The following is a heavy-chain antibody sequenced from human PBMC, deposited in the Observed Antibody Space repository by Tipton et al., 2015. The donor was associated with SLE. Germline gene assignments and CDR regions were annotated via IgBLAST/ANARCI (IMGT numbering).Heavy chain of an antibody. D-gene: IGHD4-11*01. Sequence: LRLSCTVSGGSISSYYWGWIRQPPGKGLEWIGSIYYGGSTYYNPSLKSRVTISVDTSKNQFSLKLSSVTAADTAVYYCARDPDYTGGYYFDYWGQGTLVTVSS. CDR2: IYYGGST. V-gene: IGHV4-39*07. J-gene: IGHJ4*02. CDR1: GGSISSYY. CDR3: ARDPDYTGGYYFDY.